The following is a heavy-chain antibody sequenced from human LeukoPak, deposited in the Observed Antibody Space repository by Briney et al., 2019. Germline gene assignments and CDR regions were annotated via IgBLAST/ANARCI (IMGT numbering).Heavy chain of an antibody. CDR2: IDWDDDK. CDR3: ARINDLEPGRYFDY. J-gene: IGHJ4*02. Sequence: SGPALVKPTQTLTLTCTFSGFSLSTSGMCVSWIRQPPGKALEWLARIDWDDDKYYSTSLKTRLTISKDTSKNQVVLTMTSMDPVDTATYYCARINDLEPGRYFDYWGQGTLVTVSS. D-gene: IGHD3-9*01. V-gene: IGHV2-70*11. CDR1: GFSLSTSGMC.